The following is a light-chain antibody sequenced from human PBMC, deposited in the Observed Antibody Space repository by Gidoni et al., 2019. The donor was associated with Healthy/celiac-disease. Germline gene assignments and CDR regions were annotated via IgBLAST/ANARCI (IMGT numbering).Light chain of an antibody. CDR1: QGISSA. Sequence: AIQLTQSPSSLSASVGDRVTITCRASQGISSALAWYQQTPGKAPKLLIYDASSLESGVPSRFRGSGSGTDFTLTISSLQPEDFATYYCQQFNSYPITFGQGTRLEIK. CDR2: DAS. V-gene: IGKV1-13*02. CDR3: QQFNSYPIT. J-gene: IGKJ5*01.